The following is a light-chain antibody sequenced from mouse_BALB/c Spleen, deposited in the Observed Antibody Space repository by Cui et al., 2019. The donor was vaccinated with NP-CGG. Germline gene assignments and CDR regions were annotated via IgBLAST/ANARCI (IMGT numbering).Light chain of an antibody. V-gene: IGLV1*01. CDR3: ALWYSNHWV. J-gene: IGLJ1*01. Sequence: QAVVTQESALTTSPGETVTLICRSSTGTVTTSNYANWVQKKPDHLFTGLIGGTNNRAPGVPARFSGSLIGDKAALTITGAQTEDEAIYFCALWYSNHWVFGGGTKLTVL. CDR2: GTN. CDR1: TGTVTTSNY.